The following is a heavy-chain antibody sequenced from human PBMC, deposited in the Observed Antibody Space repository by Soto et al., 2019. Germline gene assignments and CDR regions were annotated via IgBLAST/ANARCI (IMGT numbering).Heavy chain of an antibody. J-gene: IGHJ4*02. CDR3: ARLKYCGGDCYSVSFDY. CDR1: GYSFTSYW. CDR2: IDPSDSYT. V-gene: IGHV5-10-1*01. D-gene: IGHD2-21*02. Sequence: PGESLKISCNGSGYSFTSYWISWVRQMPGKGLEWMGRIDPSDSYTNYSPSFQGHVTVSADKSISTAYLQWSSLKASDTAMYYCARLKYCGGDCYSVSFDYWGQGTLVTVSS.